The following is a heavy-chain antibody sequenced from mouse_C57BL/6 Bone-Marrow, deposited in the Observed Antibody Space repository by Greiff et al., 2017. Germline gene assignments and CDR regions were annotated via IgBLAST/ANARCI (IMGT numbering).Heavy chain of an antibody. CDR2: IYPRDGST. CDR1: GYTFTSYD. D-gene: IGHD1-1*01. Sequence: VKLVESGPVLVKPGASVKLSCKASGYTFTSYDINWVKQRPGQGLEWIGWIYPRDGSTKYNEKFKGKATLTVDTSSSTAYMERHSLTSEDSAVYFCARLEFDGSSGDWYFDVWGTGTTVTVSS. J-gene: IGHJ1*03. V-gene: IGHV1-85*01. CDR3: ARLEFDGSSGDWYFDV.